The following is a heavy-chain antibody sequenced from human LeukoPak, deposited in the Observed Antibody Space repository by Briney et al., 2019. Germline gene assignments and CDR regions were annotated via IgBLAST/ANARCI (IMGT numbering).Heavy chain of an antibody. Sequence: GGSLRLSCAASGLSFSAYWMYWVRQAPGKGLEWVSSINPDASIINHADSVKGRFTLSRDNAKNTLYLHLNSLRAEDTAVYYCTTALIYYDAFDVWGLGTRVTVSS. V-gene: IGHV3-74*01. D-gene: IGHD1-26*01. CDR1: GLSFSAYW. CDR3: TTALIYYDAFDV. J-gene: IGHJ3*01. CDR2: INPDASII.